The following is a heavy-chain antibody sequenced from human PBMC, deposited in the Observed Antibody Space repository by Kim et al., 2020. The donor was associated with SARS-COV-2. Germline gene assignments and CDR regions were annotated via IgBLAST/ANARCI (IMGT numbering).Heavy chain of an antibody. CDR2: IDSSGYVT. D-gene: IGHD2-2*01. CDR3: AKNRGTDTSCYDY. Sequence: GGSLRLSCAASGFTFSTYAMSWVRQAPAKGLEWVSVIDSSGYVTNYADSVKGRFTISRDNSKNTLYLQMNSLRAEDTAVYYCAKNRGTDTSCYDYWGQGTLVTVSS. V-gene: IGHV3-23*05. CDR1: GFTFSTYA. J-gene: IGHJ4*02.